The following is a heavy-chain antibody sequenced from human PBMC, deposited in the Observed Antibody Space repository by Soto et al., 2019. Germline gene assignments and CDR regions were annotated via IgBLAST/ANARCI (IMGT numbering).Heavy chain of an antibody. CDR2: INPHSGAT. Sequence: VASVKVSCKASGYIFSANYIHWARQAPGQGLEWLGWINPHSGATNYAQKFLGRVTMSADTSASTAYMDLARLKSDDTAVYYCARASQMVINPYYYPMDVWGQGTTVTGAS. CDR1: GYIFSANY. J-gene: IGHJ6*02. CDR3: ARASQMVINPYYYPMDV. D-gene: IGHD3-22*01. V-gene: IGHV1-2*02.